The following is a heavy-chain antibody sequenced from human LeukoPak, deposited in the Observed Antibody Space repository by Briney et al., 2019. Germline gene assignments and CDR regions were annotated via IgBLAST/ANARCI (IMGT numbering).Heavy chain of an antibody. Sequence: GGSLRLSCAASGFTFSSYAMSWVRQAPGKGLEWVSVIYSGGSTYYADSVKGRFTISRDNSKNTLYLQMNSLRAEDTAVYYCARSGYSYGPYCFDYWGQGTLVTVSS. V-gene: IGHV3-66*01. CDR2: IYSGGST. D-gene: IGHD5-18*01. CDR3: ARSGYSYGPYCFDY. J-gene: IGHJ4*02. CDR1: GFTFSSYA.